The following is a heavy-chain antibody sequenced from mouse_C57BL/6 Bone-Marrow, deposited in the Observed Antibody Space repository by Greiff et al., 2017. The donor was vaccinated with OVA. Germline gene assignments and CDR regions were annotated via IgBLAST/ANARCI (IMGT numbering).Heavy chain of an antibody. CDR3: TRWGTTVVATDWYFDV. CDR2: IDPETGGT. CDR1: GYTFTDYE. J-gene: IGHJ1*03. V-gene: IGHV1-15*01. Sequence: QVQLKQSGAELVRPGASVTLSCKASGYTFTDYEMHWVKQTPVHGLEWIGAIDPETGGTAYNQKFKGKAILTADKSSSTAYMELRSLTSEDSAVYYCTRWGTTVVATDWYFDVWGTGTSVTVSS. D-gene: IGHD1-1*01.